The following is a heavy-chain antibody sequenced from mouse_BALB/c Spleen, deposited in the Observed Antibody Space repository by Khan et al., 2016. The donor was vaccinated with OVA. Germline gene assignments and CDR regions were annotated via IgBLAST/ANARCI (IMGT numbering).Heavy chain of an antibody. CDR1: GYTFTSYW. D-gene: IGHD2-14*01. V-gene: IGHV1-87*01. CDR2: IYPGDGDT. CDR3: ASYRYDYFDY. J-gene: IGHJ2*01. Sequence: VQLQESVAELARPGASVKLSCKASGYTFTSYWMQWVKQRPGQGLEWIGAIYPGDGDTRYTQKFKGKATLTADKSSSTAYMQLSSWASEDSAVYYCASYRYDYFDYWGQGTTLTVSS.